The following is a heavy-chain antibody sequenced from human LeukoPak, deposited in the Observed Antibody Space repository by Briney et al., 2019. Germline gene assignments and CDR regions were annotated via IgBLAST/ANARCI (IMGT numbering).Heavy chain of an antibody. D-gene: IGHD1-1*01. CDR1: GASISNYY. CDR3: ARHERGAENLDY. V-gene: IGHV4-59*08. J-gene: IGHJ4*02. Sequence: TETLSLTCTVFGASISNYYWSWIRQSPGKGLECIGYVSYSGRTNHNPSLKSRVTISADTSKNQFSLKLTSVTAADTAVYYCARHERGAENLDYWGQGTLVTVSS. CDR2: VSYSGRT.